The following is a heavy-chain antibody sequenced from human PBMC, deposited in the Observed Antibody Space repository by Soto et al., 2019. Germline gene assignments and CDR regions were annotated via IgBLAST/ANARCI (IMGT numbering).Heavy chain of an antibody. D-gene: IGHD3-10*01. CDR1: GFTFSNAW. Sequence: EVQLVESGGGLVKPGGSLRLSCAASGFTFSNAWMSWVRQAPGKGLEWVGRIKSKTDGGTTDYAAPVKGRFTISRDDSKNTLYLQMNSLKTEDTAVYYCTTTRTNVLLWFGESFDYWGQGTLVTVSS. J-gene: IGHJ4*02. CDR2: IKSKTDGGTT. V-gene: IGHV3-15*01. CDR3: TTTRTNVLLWFGESFDY.